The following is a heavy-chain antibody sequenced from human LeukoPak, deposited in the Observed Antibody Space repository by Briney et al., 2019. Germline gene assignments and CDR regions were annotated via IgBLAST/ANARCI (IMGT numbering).Heavy chain of an antibody. CDR1: GGTFSSYT. CDR3: ARVGQDSSSSGGVDY. Sequence: VASVKLSCKASGGTFSSYTISWVRQAPGQGLEWMGGIIPIRGIANYAQKFQGRVTITADKSTSTDYMELSSLRSEDTAVYYCARVGQDSSSSGGVDYWGQGTLVTVSS. CDR2: IIPIRGIA. D-gene: IGHD6-6*01. V-gene: IGHV1-69*10. J-gene: IGHJ4*02.